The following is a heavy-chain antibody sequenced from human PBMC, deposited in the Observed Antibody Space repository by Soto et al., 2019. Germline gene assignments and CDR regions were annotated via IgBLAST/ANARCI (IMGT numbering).Heavy chain of an antibody. Sequence: VQLLESGGGLVQPGGSLRLSCAASGFTFTSYAMSWVRQAPGKGLEWVSAISGSGGSTDYADSVKGRFTISRDNSKNTLYLQMNSLRAEDTAVYYCANYDSSGYYYRHFQHWGQGTLVTVSS. CDR1: GFTFTSYA. J-gene: IGHJ1*01. D-gene: IGHD3-22*01. V-gene: IGHV3-23*01. CDR2: ISGSGGST. CDR3: ANYDSSGYYYRHFQH.